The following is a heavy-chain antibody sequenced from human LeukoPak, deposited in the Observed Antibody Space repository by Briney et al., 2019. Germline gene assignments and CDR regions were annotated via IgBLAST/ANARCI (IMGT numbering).Heavy chain of an antibody. CDR2: ISDIGSI. J-gene: IGHJ4*02. D-gene: IGHD3-22*01. V-gene: IGHV4-59*08. Sequence: SETLSLTCTVSGGSISSYYWSWIRQPPGKGLEWIAYISDIGSINYNPSLKSRVTISLDASKNQFSLKLSSVTAADTAVYYCAISWGVFYDSSGYYYGGLGYDYWGQGTLVTVSS. CDR1: GGSISSYY. CDR3: AISWGVFYDSSGYYYGGLGYDY.